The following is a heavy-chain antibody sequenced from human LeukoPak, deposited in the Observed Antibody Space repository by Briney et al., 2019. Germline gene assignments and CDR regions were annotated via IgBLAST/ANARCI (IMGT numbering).Heavy chain of an antibody. CDR3: ARGRVSSSTWYSTYYYLFYMDF. D-gene: IGHD4-11*01. Sequence: SETLFLTCTVSDYPITLYYWTWIRQPPGKGLEWIGYVDRTGSTKFNPSLNGRVSISRDTSNNIFSLRLRSVTAADTAVYFCARGRVSSSTWYSTYYYLFYMDFWGKGTTVTVSS. CDR1: DYPITLYY. J-gene: IGHJ6*03. CDR2: VDRTGST. V-gene: IGHV4-59*01.